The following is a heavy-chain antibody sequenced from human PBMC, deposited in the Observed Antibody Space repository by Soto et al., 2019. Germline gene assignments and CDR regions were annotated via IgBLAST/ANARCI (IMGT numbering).Heavy chain of an antibody. CDR1: GFAFSEYA. CDR2: ISGTGRST. Sequence: EVQLLESGGGLVQPGGSLRLSCAASGFAFSEYAMNWVRQAPGKGLEWVSVISGTGRSTYYADSVKGRFTISRDNSKNSVYLHMNSLRAEDTAVYYCVKDGLVYAIPPDFDYWGQGTLVTVSS. D-gene: IGHD2-8*01. J-gene: IGHJ4*02. CDR3: VKDGLVYAIPPDFDY. V-gene: IGHV3-23*01.